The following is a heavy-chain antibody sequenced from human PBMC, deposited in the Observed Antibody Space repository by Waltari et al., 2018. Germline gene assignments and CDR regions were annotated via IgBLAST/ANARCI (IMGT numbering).Heavy chain of an antibody. CDR1: GGSFSGYY. Sequence: QVQLQQWGAGLLKPSETLSLPCAGYGGSFSGYYWSWLRQPPGKGLEWIGEINHSGSTNYNPSLKSRVTISVDTSKNQFSLKLSSVTAADTAVYYCARVCSSTSCPYYYGMDVWGQGTTVTVSS. CDR3: ARVCSSTSCPYYYGMDV. V-gene: IGHV4-34*01. D-gene: IGHD2-2*01. J-gene: IGHJ6*02. CDR2: INHSGST.